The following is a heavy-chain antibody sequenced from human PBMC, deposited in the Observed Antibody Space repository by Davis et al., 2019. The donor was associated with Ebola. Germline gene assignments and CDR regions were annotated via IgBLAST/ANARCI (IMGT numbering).Heavy chain of an antibody. D-gene: IGHD2-8*02. V-gene: IGHV3-30*04. CDR2: ISYDGSNK. Sequence: GESLKISCVASGFTFSGYAMHWVRQAPGKGLEWVAVISYDGSNKYYADSVKGRFTISRDNSQNTLSLQMNSLRGEDTAVYYCAEIYWVRYGMDVWGQGTTVTVSS. CDR1: GFTFSGYA. CDR3: AEIYWVRYGMDV. J-gene: IGHJ6*02.